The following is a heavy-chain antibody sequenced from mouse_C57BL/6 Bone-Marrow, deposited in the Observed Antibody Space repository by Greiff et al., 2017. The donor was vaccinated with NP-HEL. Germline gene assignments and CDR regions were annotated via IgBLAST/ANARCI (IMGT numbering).Heavy chain of an antibody. V-gene: IGHV1-54*01. CDR1: GYAFPNYL. Sequence: VQLQQSGAELVRPGTSVKVSCKASGYAFPNYLIEWVKQRPGQGLEWIGVINPGSGGTNYNEKFKGKATLTADKSSSTAYMQLSSLTSEDSAVYVCARSRYYGSRYYFDYWGQGTTLTGSS. D-gene: IGHD1-1*01. J-gene: IGHJ2*01. CDR3: ARSRYYGSRYYFDY. CDR2: INPGSGGT.